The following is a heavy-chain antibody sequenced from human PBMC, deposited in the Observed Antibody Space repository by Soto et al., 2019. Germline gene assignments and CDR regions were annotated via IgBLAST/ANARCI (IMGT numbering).Heavy chain of an antibody. CDR3: ARVGGGALDF. D-gene: IGHD3-16*01. J-gene: IGHJ3*01. CDR2: IYYSGST. Sequence: QVQLQESGPGLVKPSETLSLTCTVSSGSISSYYWSWIRQPPGRGLEWIGYIYYSGSTNYNPSLKSRAAKSVDTSKNQFSLKLSAVTAADTAVYYCARVGGGALDFWGQGTMVTVSS. CDR1: SGSISSYY. V-gene: IGHV4-59*01.